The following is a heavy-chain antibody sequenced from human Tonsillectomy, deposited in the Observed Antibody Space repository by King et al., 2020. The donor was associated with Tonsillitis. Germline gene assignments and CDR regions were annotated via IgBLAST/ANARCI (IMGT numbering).Heavy chain of an antibody. CDR2: IWYDGSEK. CDR1: GFTFSSYG. D-gene: IGHD5-12*01. CDR3: ARWAASGYEC. J-gene: IGHJ1*01. V-gene: IGHV3-33*01. Sequence: VQLVESGGGVVQPGRSLRLSCAASGFTFSSYGMHWVRQAPGKGLEWVAVIWYDGSEKYYADSLKGRFTVSRDNSKNTLFLQMNSLRAEDTAVYYCARWAASGYECWGQGTLVTVSS.